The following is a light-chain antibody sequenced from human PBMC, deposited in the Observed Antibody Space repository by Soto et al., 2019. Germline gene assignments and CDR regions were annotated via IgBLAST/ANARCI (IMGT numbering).Light chain of an antibody. Sequence: EIVLTQSPGTLSFSPGERVTLTCRASQSVSSNYLAWFQQKPGQAPRLLIYGASSRATGIPDRFSGSGSGTDFTLTISRLEPEDFAVYYCQQYGNSPFTFGPGTKVDIK. CDR3: QQYGNSPFT. V-gene: IGKV3-20*01. CDR2: GAS. CDR1: QSVSSNY. J-gene: IGKJ3*01.